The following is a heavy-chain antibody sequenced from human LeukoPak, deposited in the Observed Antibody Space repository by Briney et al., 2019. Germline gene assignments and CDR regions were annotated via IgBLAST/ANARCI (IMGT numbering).Heavy chain of an antibody. D-gene: IGHD3-10*01. V-gene: IGHV3-30*18. CDR1: GFTFSSYG. CDR2: ISHDGSDS. J-gene: IGHJ4*02. CDR3: AKELYFGSGSYPDY. Sequence: GGSLRLSCAASGFTFSSYGMHWVRQAPGKGLELLAVISHDGSDSHYADSVKGRFTISRDNSKNTVYLQMSSLRPEDTAVYFCAKELYFGSGSYPDYWGQGTLVRVSS.